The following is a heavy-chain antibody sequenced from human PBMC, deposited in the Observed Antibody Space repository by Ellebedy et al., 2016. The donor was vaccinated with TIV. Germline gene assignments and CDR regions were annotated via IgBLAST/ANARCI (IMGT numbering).Heavy chain of an antibody. V-gene: IGHV3-30-3*01. D-gene: IGHD2-21*02. Sequence: GESLKISXAASGFTFSSYAMHWVRQAPGKGLEWVAVISYDGSNKYYADSVKGRFTISRDNSKNTLYLQMNSLRAEDTAVYYCARGDYFLDYWGQGTLVTVSS. CDR3: ARGDYFLDY. CDR2: ISYDGSNK. J-gene: IGHJ4*02. CDR1: GFTFSSYA.